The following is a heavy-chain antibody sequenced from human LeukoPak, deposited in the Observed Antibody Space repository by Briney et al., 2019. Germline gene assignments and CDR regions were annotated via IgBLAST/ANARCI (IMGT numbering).Heavy chain of an antibody. J-gene: IGHJ4*02. V-gene: IGHV4-34*01. CDR3: ARAPRGLRLGEFIPFDY. D-gene: IGHD3-16*01. CDR1: GGSFSGYY. Sequence: SETLSLTCAVYGGSFSGYYWSCIRQPPGKGLEWFGEINHSGSTNYNPSLKSRVTISVDTSKNQFSLKLSSVTAADTAVCYCARAPRGLRLGEFIPFDYWGQGTLVTVSS. CDR2: INHSGST.